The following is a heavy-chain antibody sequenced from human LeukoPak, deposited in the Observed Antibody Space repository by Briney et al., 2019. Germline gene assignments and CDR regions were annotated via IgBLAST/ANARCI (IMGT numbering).Heavy chain of an antibody. V-gene: IGHV3-7*01. J-gene: IGHJ4*02. CDR2: IKQDGSEK. D-gene: IGHD5-12*01. CDR3: ATDQMRCGYSDSSCIDH. Sequence: GGSLRLSCAASGFTFSNYWMSWVRQAPGKGLEWVATIKQDGSEKYYVDSVKGRFTISRDNAKNSLDLQMNSLRAEDTAVYYCATDQMRCGYSDSSCIDHWGQGILVTVSS. CDR1: GFTFSNYW.